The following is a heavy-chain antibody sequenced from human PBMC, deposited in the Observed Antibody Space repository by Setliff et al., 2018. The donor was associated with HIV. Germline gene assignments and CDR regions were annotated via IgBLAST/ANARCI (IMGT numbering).Heavy chain of an antibody. CDR3: ARQGAGIQVRYFDWPWDPWTLDFDI. V-gene: IGHV4-38-2*01. J-gene: IGHJ2*01. CDR1: GYSITSGYY. CDR2: FFHSGNT. Sequence: SETLSLTCAVSGYSITSGYYWGWIRQPPGKGLEWIGSFFHSGNTYYNPSLKTRVTISVDTSKNQFSLKLSSVTAADTAVYYCARQGAGIQVRYFDWPWDPWTLDFDIWGRGTLVTVSS. D-gene: IGHD3-9*01.